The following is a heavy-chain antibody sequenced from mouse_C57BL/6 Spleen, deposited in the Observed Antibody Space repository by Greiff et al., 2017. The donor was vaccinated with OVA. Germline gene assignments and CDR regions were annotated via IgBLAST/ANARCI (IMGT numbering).Heavy chain of an antibody. D-gene: IGHD2-4*01. CDR1: GYSFTSYY. V-gene: IGHV1-66*01. Sequence: VQVVESGPELVKPGASVKISCKASGYSFTSYYIHWVKQRPGQGLEWIGWIYPGSGNTKYNEKFKGKATLTADTSSSTAYMQLSSLTSEDSAVYYCARCDYFFDYWGQGTTLTVSS. CDR2: IYPGSGNT. J-gene: IGHJ2*01. CDR3: ARCDYFFDY.